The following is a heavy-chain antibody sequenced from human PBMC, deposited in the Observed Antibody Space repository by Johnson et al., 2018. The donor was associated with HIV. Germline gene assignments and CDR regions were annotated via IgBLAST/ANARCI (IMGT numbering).Heavy chain of an antibody. D-gene: IGHD1-26*01. CDR2: ISSNGGST. CDR1: GFTFSSYA. Sequence: VQLVESGGGVVQPGMSLRLSCAASGFTFSSYAMHWVRQAPGKGLEYVSAISSNGGSTYYANSVKGRFTISRDNSKNTLYLQMGSLRAEDMAVYYCARALGGARGDDAFDIWGQGTMVIGSS. CDR3: ARALGGARGDDAFDI. J-gene: IGHJ3*02. V-gene: IGHV3-64*01.